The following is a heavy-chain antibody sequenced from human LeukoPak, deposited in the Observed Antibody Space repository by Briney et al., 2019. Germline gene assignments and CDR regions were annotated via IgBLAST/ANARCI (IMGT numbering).Heavy chain of an antibody. V-gene: IGHV3-74*01. CDR2: INTDGTVT. D-gene: IGHD5-12*01. J-gene: IGHJ5*02. CDR1: GFTFSRYC. Sequence: QPGGSLRLSCAASGFTFSRYCMLWVRQAPGKGLESVSRINTDGTVTYYAAPVKGRFTFSSDNADNTMFLQMNSLRDENTAEYYCATKQWLAPLPFSWGERTPVSVSS. CDR3: ATKQWLAPLPFS.